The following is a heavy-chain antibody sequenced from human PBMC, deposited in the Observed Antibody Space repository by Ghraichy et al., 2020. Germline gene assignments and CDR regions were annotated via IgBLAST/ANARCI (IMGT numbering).Heavy chain of an antibody. J-gene: IGHJ6*02. CDR3: ARVSGSGSHNYYYYGMDV. CDR2: IKQDGSEK. V-gene: IGHV3-7*03. CDR1: GFTFSSYW. D-gene: IGHD3-10*01. Sequence: GESLNISCAASGFTFSSYWMSWVRQAPGKGLEWVANIKQDGSEKYYVDSVKGRFTISRDNAKNSLYLQMNSLRAEDTAVYYCARVSGSGSHNYYYYGMDVWGQGTTVTVSS.